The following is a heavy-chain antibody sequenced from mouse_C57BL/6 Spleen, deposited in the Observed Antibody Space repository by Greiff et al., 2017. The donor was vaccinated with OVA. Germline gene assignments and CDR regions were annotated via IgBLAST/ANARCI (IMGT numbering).Heavy chain of an antibody. CDR3: ASSITTRDYYAMDY. CDR1: GYTFTSYW. CDR2: IHPNSGST. V-gene: IGHV1-64*01. Sequence: QVHVKQPGAELVKPGASVKLSCKASGYTFTSYWMHWVKQRPGQGLEWIGMIHPNSGSTNYNEKFKSKATLTVDKSSSTAYMQLSSLTSEDSAVYYCASSITTRDYYAMDYWGQGTSVTVSS. J-gene: IGHJ4*01. D-gene: IGHD2-4*01.